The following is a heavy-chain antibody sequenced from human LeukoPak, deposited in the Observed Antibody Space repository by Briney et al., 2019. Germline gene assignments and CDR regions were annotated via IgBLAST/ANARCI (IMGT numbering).Heavy chain of an antibody. J-gene: IGHJ4*02. D-gene: IGHD6-13*01. CDR3: ARDVGSWLHDY. CDR2: IYSGGST. V-gene: IGHV3-53*01. CDR1: GFTVSSNY. Sequence: GGSLRLSCAASGFTVSSNYMSWVRQAPGKGREWGSVIYSGGSTYYADSVKGRFTISRDNSKNTLYLQRNSLRAEDTAVYYCARDVGSWLHDYWGQGTLVTVYS.